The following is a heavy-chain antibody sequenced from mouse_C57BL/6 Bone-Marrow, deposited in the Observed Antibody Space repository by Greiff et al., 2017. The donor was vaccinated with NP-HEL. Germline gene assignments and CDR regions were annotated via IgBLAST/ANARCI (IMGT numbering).Heavy chain of an antibody. CDR1: GFSLTSYA. Sequence: VQVVESGPGLVAPSQSLSITCTVSGFSLTSYAINWVRQPPGKGLEWLGVIWTGGGTNYNSALKSRLSISKDNSKSQVFLKMNSLQTDDTARYYCARESQIYYYGSSPYYYAMDYWGQGTSVTVSS. CDR3: ARESQIYYYGSSPYYYAMDY. D-gene: IGHD1-1*01. CDR2: IWTGGGT. J-gene: IGHJ4*01. V-gene: IGHV2-9-1*01.